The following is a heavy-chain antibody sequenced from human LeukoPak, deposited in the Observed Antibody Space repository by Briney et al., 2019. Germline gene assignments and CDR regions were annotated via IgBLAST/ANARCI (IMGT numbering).Heavy chain of an antibody. CDR1: GYTFTDYY. D-gene: IGHD3-3*01. Sequence: ASVKVSCKTSGYTFTDYYIHWVRQAPGQGLEWMGWINTKTGRTSFARTFQGRVTLTRDPSITTVYMDMAWLTSDDTAIYFCARADFIDAGPYVIAPWGQGTLVPVSS. V-gene: IGHV1-2*02. J-gene: IGHJ5*02. CDR2: INTKTGRT. CDR3: ARADFIDAGPYVIAP.